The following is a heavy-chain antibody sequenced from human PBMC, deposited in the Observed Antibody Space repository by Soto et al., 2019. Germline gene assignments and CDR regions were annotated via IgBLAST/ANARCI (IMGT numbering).Heavy chain of an antibody. CDR1: GYNFPNYW. Sequence: VQLVQSGAEVKRPGDSLKISCQASGYNFPNYWIGWVRQMPGKGLEWMGIVYPGDSDTWYSPSFQGQVTISADKSINTAYLQWTSLKASDTALYYCARQVTADGVCCPIDYWGQGTLVTVSS. J-gene: IGHJ4*02. V-gene: IGHV5-51*01. CDR2: VYPGDSDT. D-gene: IGHD2-8*02. CDR3: ARQVTADGVCCPIDY.